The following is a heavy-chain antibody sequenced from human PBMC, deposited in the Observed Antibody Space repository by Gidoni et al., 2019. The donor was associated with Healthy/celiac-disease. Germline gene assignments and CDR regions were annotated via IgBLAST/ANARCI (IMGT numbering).Heavy chain of an antibody. CDR3: ARDKEDTGFDY. V-gene: IGHV3-30-3*01. CDR2: ISYDGSNK. CDR1: GFTFSRYA. J-gene: IGHJ4*02. Sequence: QVQLVESGGGVVQPGRSLRLSCAATGFTFSRYAMHWVRQAPGKGLAWVAVISYDGSNKYYADSVKGRFTISRDNSKNTLYLQMNSLRAEDTAVYYCARDKEDTGFDYWGQGTLVTVSS. D-gene: IGHD5-18*01.